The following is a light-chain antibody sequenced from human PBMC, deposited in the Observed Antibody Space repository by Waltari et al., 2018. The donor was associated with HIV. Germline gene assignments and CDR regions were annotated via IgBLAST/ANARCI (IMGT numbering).Light chain of an antibody. CDR2: EVN. V-gene: IGLV2-14*01. J-gene: IGLJ1*01. CDR1: SSAVGYFNY. CDR3: NSFSTSSTYV. Sequence: QSALTQPASVSGSPGQSLTISCTGTSSAVGYFNYFSWYQQHPGKAPKLIIYEVNNRPSGVSNHFSGSKSGYTASLTISGLRAEDEADYYCNSFSTSSTYVFGTGTRVTVL.